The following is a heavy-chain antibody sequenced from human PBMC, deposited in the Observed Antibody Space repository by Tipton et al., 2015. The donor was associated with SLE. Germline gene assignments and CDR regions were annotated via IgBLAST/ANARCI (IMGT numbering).Heavy chain of an antibody. J-gene: IGHJ6*02. CDR1: GFTFSSYG. Sequence: SLRLSCAASGFTFSSYGMHWVRQAPGKGLEWVAVIWYDGNNKYYADSVKGRFTISRDNSKNTLYLQMNSLRAEDTAVYYCAKDQGSGRQWLARYGMDVWGQGTTVTVSS. CDR3: AKDQGSGRQWLARYGMDV. V-gene: IGHV3-33*06. D-gene: IGHD6-19*01. CDR2: IWYDGNNK.